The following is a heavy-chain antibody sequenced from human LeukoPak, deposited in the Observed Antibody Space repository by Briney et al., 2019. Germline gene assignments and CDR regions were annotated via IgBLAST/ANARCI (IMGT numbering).Heavy chain of an antibody. CDR1: GGSISSTTDY. J-gene: IGHJ5*02. V-gene: IGHV4-39*07. Sequence: PSETLSLTCTVSGGSISSTTDYWSWIRQPPGKGLEWIGEINHSGSTNYNPSLKSRVTISVDTSKNQFSLKLSSVTAADTAVYYCARVIVVVPAATQGSRFDPWGQGTLVTVSS. CDR3: ARVIVVVPAATQGSRFDP. D-gene: IGHD2-2*01. CDR2: INHSGST.